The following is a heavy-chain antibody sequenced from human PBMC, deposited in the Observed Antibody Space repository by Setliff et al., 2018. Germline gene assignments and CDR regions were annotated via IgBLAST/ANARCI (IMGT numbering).Heavy chain of an antibody. Sequence: PSETLSLTCAVYGGSFSGYYWSWLRQPPGKRLEWIGEIIHSGCTNYNPSIKRRVTISMDTSKNHFSLKVSSVTAADTAVYDCARSFSRREKFLLDYWGQGALVTVSS. CDR1: GGSFSGYY. V-gene: IGHV4-34*12. CDR3: ARSFSRREKFLLDY. CDR2: IIHSGCT. J-gene: IGHJ4*02.